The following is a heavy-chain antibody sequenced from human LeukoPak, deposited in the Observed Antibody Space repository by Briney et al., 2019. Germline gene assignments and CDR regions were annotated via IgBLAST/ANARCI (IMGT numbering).Heavy chain of an antibody. CDR3: ARGGRRYDILTGYPSDY. CDR2: INTHTGNP. Sequence: ASVKVSCKASGYTFTSYAMNWVRQAPGQGLEWMGWINTHTGNPTYAQGFTGRFVFSLDTSVSTAYLQISSLMAEDTAVYYCARGGRRYDILTGYPSDYWGQGTLVTVSS. CDR1: GYTFTSYA. D-gene: IGHD3-9*01. J-gene: IGHJ4*02. V-gene: IGHV7-4-1*02.